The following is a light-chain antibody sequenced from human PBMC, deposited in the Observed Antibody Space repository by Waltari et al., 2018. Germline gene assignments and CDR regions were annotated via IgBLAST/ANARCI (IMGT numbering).Light chain of an antibody. CDR3: QQYENFPYS. J-gene: IGKJ2*03. V-gene: IGKV1-5*03. CDR1: QSISTW. Sequence: DIQMTQSPSILYASVGDRVTITCRASQSISTWLAWYQQKPGKAPKLLIYKASSLESGVPLRFSGSGSGTEFTLTISNLQPEDVATYYCQQYENFPYSFGQGTKLEIK. CDR2: KAS.